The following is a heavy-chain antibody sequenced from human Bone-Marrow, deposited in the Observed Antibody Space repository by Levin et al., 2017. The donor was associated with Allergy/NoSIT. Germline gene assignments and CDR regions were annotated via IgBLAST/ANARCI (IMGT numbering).Heavy chain of an antibody. J-gene: IGHJ4*02. D-gene: IGHD3-10*01. Sequence: GESLKISCKASGYSFTRYDINWLRQAPGQGLEWMGYMNPNSGNTGYALKFQGRVAMTRDTSISTAYMEMSRLTTDDTAVYYCVRDLEGSTSGYGYWGQGTLVTVSS. CDR3: VRDLEGSTSGYGY. V-gene: IGHV1-8*01. CDR2: MNPNSGNT. CDR1: GYSFTRYD.